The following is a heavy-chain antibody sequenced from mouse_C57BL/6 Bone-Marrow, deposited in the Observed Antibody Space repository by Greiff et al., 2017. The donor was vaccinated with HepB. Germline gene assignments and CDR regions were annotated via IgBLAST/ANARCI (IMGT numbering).Heavy chain of an antibody. Sequence: EVKLQESGGDLVKPGGSLKLSCAASGFTFSSYGMSWVRQTPDKRLEWVATISSGGSYTYYPDSVKGRFTISRDNAKNTLYLQMSSLKSEDTAMYYCARGSNCSWFAYWGQGTLVTVSA. V-gene: IGHV5-6*01. D-gene: IGHD2-5*01. CDR3: ARGSNCSWFAY. J-gene: IGHJ3*01. CDR1: GFTFSSYG. CDR2: ISSGGSYT.